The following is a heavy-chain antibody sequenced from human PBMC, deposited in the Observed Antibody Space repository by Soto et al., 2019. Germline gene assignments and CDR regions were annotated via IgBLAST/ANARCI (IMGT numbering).Heavy chain of an antibody. Sequence: GGSLRLSCAASGLTFRSYALSWVRQAPGKGLEWVSAISGTGDGTDYADSVKGRFTVSRDNFKNTVYLQMSSLRVEDTAVYYCAGPGYSSQDFWGQGTLVTVSS. J-gene: IGHJ4*02. D-gene: IGHD5-18*01. CDR2: ISGTGDGT. CDR1: GLTFRSYA. V-gene: IGHV3-23*01. CDR3: AGPGYSSQDF.